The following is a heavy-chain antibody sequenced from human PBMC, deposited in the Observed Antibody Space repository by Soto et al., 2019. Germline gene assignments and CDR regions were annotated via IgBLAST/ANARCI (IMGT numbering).Heavy chain of an antibody. CDR3: VRDRGWFDP. Sequence: QVQLVQSGGEVKKPGASVKVSCKTSGYTFTTYYIHWLRQAPGQGLEWMGIINPTGGSATYAQKFECRVTMTRDTSTATVFMALSSLRSEDTAVYYCVRDRGWFDPWGQGTLVTVSS. CDR2: INPTGGSA. V-gene: IGHV1-46*01. J-gene: IGHJ5*02. CDR1: GYTFTTYY.